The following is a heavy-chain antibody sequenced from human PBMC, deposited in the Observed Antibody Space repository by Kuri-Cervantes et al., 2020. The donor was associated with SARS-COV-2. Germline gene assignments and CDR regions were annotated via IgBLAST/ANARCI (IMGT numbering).Heavy chain of an antibody. J-gene: IGHJ3*02. CDR2: ILYSGST. D-gene: IGHD3-22*01. CDR3: ARTYYCDSSCFPYAFDI. Sequence: SETLSPTCTLAARSASSGCYYWSWIRQPPGRGREWIGFILYSGSTYYSSSLKSLVTISVDTAKNQFSLKLSAVTAADTVVYYCARTYYCDSSCFPYAFDIWGQGTMVTVSS. V-gene: IGHV4-31*01. CDR1: ARSASSGCYY.